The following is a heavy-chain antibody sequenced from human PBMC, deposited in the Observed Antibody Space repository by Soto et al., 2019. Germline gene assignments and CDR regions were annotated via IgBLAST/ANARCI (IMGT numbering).Heavy chain of an antibody. CDR2: ISYDGSNK. V-gene: IGHV3-30-3*01. CDR1: GFTFSSYA. CDR3: ARDWVAAAGPDAFDI. J-gene: IGHJ3*02. Sequence: LRLSCAASGFTFSSYAMHWVRQAPGKGLEWVAVISYDGSNKYYADSVKGRFTISRDNSKNTLYLQMNSLRAEDTAVYYCARDWVAAAGPDAFDIWGQGTMVTVSS. D-gene: IGHD6-13*01.